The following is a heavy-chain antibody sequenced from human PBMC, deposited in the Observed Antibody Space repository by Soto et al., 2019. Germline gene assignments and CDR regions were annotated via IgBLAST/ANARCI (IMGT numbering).Heavy chain of an antibody. Sequence: EVQLVESGGGLVQPGGSLRLSCAASGFTFSNYWMYWVRQAPGKGLVWVSRINSDGSVSSYAASVKGRLTITRDNVKKTLYLQMDGLRAEDTAVYYCARGDCVGGTCYSLAGSFCYYGDVWGKGTTVTVFS. CDR3: ARGDCVGGTCYSLAGSFCYYGDV. V-gene: IGHV3-74*01. J-gene: IGHJ6*03. CDR2: INSDGSVS. CDR1: GFTFSNYW. D-gene: IGHD2-15*01.